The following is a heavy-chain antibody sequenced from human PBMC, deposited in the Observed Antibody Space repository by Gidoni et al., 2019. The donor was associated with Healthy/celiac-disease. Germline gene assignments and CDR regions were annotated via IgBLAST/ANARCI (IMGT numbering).Heavy chain of an antibody. D-gene: IGHD3-10*01. CDR2: ISYDGSNK. CDR3: ARDRYGSGSSYDY. J-gene: IGHJ4*02. CDR1: GVTFSSYA. Sequence: QVQLVESGGGVVQPGRSLRLSCAAAGVTFSSYAMHWVRQAPGKGLEWVAVISYDGSNKYYADSVKGRFTISRDNSKNTLYLQMNSLRAEDTAVYYCARDRYGSGSSYDYWGQGTLVTVSS. V-gene: IGHV3-30-3*01.